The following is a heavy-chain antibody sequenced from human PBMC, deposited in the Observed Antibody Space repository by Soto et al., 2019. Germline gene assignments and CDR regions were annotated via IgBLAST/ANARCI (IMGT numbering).Heavy chain of an antibody. Sequence: GGSLRLSCAASGFIFSDYWMSWVRQAPGKGPEWVANIKFDGSEKRYVDSVRGRFTISRDNSRNSLYLQMNSLRAEDTAVYYCAKDLNHGGDSPYYGMDVWGQGTTVTVSS. V-gene: IGHV3-7*01. D-gene: IGHD2-21*02. CDR3: AKDLNHGGDSPYYGMDV. J-gene: IGHJ6*02. CDR2: IKFDGSEK. CDR1: GFIFSDYW.